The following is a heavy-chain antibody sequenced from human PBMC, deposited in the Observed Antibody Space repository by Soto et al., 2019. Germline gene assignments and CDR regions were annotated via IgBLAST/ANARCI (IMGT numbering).Heavy chain of an antibody. CDR3: ARYVAALDY. CDR2: MSKSGDII. J-gene: IGHJ4*02. D-gene: IGHD6-25*01. V-gene: IGHV3-11*01. CDR1: GFTFSDYY. Sequence: GGTLRLSCAASGFTFSDYYMTWIRQAPGKGLEWVSYMSKSGDIIYYADSVKGRFTISRDNARNSLYLQMNNLRVEDSAVYYCARYVAALDYWGRGSLVTGSA.